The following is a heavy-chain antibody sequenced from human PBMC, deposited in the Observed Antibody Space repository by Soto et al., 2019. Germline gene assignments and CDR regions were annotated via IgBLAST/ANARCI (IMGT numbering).Heavy chain of an antibody. Sequence: SETLSLTCTVSGGSISSSSYYWGWIRQPPGKGLEWIGYIYYSGSTNYNPSLKSRVTISVDTSKNQFSLKLNSVTAADTAVYYCTRGSNSEDFWGQGTLVTVSS. V-gene: IGHV4-61*05. J-gene: IGHJ4*02. CDR2: IYYSGST. D-gene: IGHD6-13*01. CDR3: TRGSNSEDF. CDR1: GGSISSSSYY.